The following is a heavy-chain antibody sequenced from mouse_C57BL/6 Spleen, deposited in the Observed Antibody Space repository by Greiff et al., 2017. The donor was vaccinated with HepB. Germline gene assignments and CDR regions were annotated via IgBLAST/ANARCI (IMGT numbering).Heavy chain of an antibody. Sequence: EVQLQESGAELVRPGASVKLSCTASGFNIKDDYMHWVKQRPEQGLEWIGWIDPENGDTEYASKFQGKATITADTSSNTAYLQLSSLTSEDTAVYYCTLDSSGYGSYWGQGTLVTVSA. CDR1: GFNIKDDY. CDR2: IDPENGDT. CDR3: TLDSSGYGSY. D-gene: IGHD3-2*02. J-gene: IGHJ3*01. V-gene: IGHV14-4*01.